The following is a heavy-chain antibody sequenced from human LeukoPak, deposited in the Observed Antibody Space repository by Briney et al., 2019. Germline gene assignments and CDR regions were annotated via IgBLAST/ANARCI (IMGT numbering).Heavy chain of an antibody. D-gene: IGHD4-17*01. V-gene: IGHV3-21*01. CDR3: ARDSGHLYDYETY. CDR1: GFTFSSYS. CDR2: ISSSSSYI. Sequence: GGSLRLSCAASGFTFSSYSMNWVRQAPGKGLEWVSSISSSSSYIYYADSVKGRFTISRDNAKNSLYLQMNSLRAEDTAVYYCARDSGHLYDYETYWGQGTLVTVPS. J-gene: IGHJ4*02.